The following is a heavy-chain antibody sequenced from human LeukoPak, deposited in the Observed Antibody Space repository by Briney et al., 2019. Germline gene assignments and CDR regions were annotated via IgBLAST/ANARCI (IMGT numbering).Heavy chain of an antibody. V-gene: IGHV3-53*01. D-gene: IGHD3-10*01. CDR1: GFTFSSYA. J-gene: IGHJ4*02. CDR3: AGDGPFGESFDY. CDR2: IYSGGST. Sequence: PGGSLRLSCAASGFTFSSYAMSWVRQAPGKGLEWVSVIYSGGSTYYADSVKGRFTISRDNSKNTLYLQMNSLRAEDTAVYYCAGDGPFGESFDYWGQGTLVTVSS.